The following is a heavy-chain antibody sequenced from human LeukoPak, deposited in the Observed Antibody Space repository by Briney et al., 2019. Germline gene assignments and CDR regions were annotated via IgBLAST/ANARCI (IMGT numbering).Heavy chain of an antibody. CDR2: ISYDGSNK. V-gene: IGHV3-30-3*01. J-gene: IGHJ4*02. CDR1: GFTFSNYA. CDR3: ASADNYCSSTSCSLRGGVDY. D-gene: IGHD2-2*01. Sequence: QPGRSLRPSCAASGFTFSNYAMHWVRQAPGKGLAWVAVISYDGSNKYYADSVKGRFTISRDNSKNTLFLQMNSLRAEGTAVYYCASADNYCSSTSCSLRGGVDYWGQGTLVTVSS.